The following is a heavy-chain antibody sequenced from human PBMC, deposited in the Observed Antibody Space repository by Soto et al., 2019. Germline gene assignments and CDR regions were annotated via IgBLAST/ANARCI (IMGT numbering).Heavy chain of an antibody. V-gene: IGHV1-69*13. CDR2: IIPIFGTA. D-gene: IGHD3-3*01. Sequence: SVKVSCKASGGTFSSYAISWVRQAPGQGLEWMGGIIPIFGTANYAQKFQGRVTITADESTSTAYMERSSLRSEDTAVYYCARDLVGFSAFDIWGQGTMVTVSS. CDR3: ARDLVGFSAFDI. CDR1: GGTFSSYA. J-gene: IGHJ3*02.